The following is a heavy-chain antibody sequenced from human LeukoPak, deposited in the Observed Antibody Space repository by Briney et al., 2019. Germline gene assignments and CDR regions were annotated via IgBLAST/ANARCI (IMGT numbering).Heavy chain of an antibody. CDR3: ARGWSYPYYFDY. CDR2: ICHSETT. V-gene: IGHV4-38-2*01. D-gene: IGHD1-26*01. Sequence: SETLSLTCAVSGYSISSGYYWGWIRQPPGKGLEWIGTICHSETTYYNPSLKSRVTISVDTSKNQFSLKLSSVTAADTAVYYCARGWSYPYYFDYWGQGTLVTVSS. J-gene: IGHJ4*02. CDR1: GYSISSGYY.